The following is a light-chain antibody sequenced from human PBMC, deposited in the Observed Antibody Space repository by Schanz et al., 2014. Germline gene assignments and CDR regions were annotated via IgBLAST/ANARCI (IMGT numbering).Light chain of an antibody. J-gene: IGLJ1*01. Sequence: QSALTQPPSVSGSPGQSVTISCTGTSSDVGSYNRVSWYQQPPGTAPKLMIYEVSNRPSGVPDRFSGSKSGNTASLTVSGLQAEDEADYYCSSNGGVNIYVFGTGTKLTVL. CDR1: SSDVGSYNR. CDR3: SSNGGVNIYV. V-gene: IGLV2-18*02. CDR2: EVS.